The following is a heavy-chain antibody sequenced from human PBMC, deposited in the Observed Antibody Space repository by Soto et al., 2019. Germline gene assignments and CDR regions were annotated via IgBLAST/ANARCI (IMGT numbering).Heavy chain of an antibody. CDR3: ARVDGSGSYYNLLAYFDY. Sequence: PSETLSLTCTVSGGSISSYYWSWIRQPPGKGLEWIGYIYYSGSTNYNPSLKSRVTISVDTSKNQFSLKLSSVTAADTAVYYCARVDGSGSYYNLLAYFDYWGQGTLVTVSS. J-gene: IGHJ4*02. V-gene: IGHV4-59*08. CDR2: IYYSGST. CDR1: GGSISSYY. D-gene: IGHD3-10*01.